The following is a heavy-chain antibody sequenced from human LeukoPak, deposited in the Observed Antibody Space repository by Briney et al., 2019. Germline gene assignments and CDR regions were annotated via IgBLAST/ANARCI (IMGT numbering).Heavy chain of an antibody. CDR3: AKGGGSYYDGGDY. J-gene: IGHJ4*02. CDR2: ISWDGGST. Sequence: GGSLRLSCAASGFTFDDYTMHWVRQAPGKGLEWVSLISWDGGSTYYADSVKGRFTISRDNSKNSLYLQMNSLRTEDTALYYCAKGGGSYYDGGDYWGQGTLVTVSS. CDR1: GFTFDDYT. D-gene: IGHD1-26*01. V-gene: IGHV3-43*01.